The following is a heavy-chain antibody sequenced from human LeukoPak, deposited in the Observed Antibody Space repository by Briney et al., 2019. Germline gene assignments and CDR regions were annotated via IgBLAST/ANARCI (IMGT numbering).Heavy chain of an antibody. Sequence: SVKVSCKASGGTFSSYAISWVRQAPGQGLEWMGRIIPIFGTANYAQKFQGRVTITTDEATSTAYMELSSLRSEDTAVYYCARDRGYDSSGYDDYWGQGTLVTVSS. J-gene: IGHJ4*02. V-gene: IGHV1-69*05. CDR3: ARDRGYDSSGYDDY. D-gene: IGHD3-22*01. CDR1: GGTFSSYA. CDR2: IIPIFGTA.